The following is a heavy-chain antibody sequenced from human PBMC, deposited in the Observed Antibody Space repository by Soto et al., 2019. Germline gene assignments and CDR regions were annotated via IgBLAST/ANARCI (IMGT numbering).Heavy chain of an antibody. D-gene: IGHD6-13*01. CDR3: ARPAGYSSSFGTFYYYYYGMDV. J-gene: IGHJ6*02. Sequence: EVQLVESGGGLVQPGGSLRLSCAASGFTFSSYSMNWVRQAPGKGLEWVSYISSSSSTIYYADSVKGRFTISRDNAKNSLYLQMNSLRDEDTAVYYCARPAGYSSSFGTFYYYYYGMDVWGQGTTVTVSS. V-gene: IGHV3-48*02. CDR2: ISSSSSTI. CDR1: GFTFSSYS.